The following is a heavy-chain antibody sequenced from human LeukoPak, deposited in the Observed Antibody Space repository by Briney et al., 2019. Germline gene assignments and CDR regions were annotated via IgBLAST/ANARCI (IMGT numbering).Heavy chain of an antibody. D-gene: IGHD2-2*02. CDR2: IYYSGST. V-gene: IGHV4-39*01. J-gene: IGHJ5*02. CDR1: GGSISSSSYY. CDR3: ARQEHYQLLYWFDP. Sequence: SETLSLTCTVSGGSISSSSYYWGWIRQPPGKGLEWIGSIYYSGSTYYNPSLKSRVTISVDTSKNQFSLKLSSVTAADTAVYYCARQEHYQLLYWFDPWGQGTLVTVSS.